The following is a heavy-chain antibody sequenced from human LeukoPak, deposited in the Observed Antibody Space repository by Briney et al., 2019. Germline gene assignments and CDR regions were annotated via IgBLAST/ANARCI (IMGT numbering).Heavy chain of an antibody. CDR3: ARDLEVVVTAILDY. D-gene: IGHD2-21*02. CDR1: GFTFSSYA. V-gene: IGHV3-30*04. J-gene: IGHJ4*02. CDR2: ISYDGSNK. Sequence: GGSLRLSCAASGFTFSSYAMHWVRQAPGKGLEWVAVISYDGSNKYYADSVKGRFTISRDNSKNSLYLQMNSLRAEDTAVYYCARDLEVVVTAILDYWGQGTLVTVSS.